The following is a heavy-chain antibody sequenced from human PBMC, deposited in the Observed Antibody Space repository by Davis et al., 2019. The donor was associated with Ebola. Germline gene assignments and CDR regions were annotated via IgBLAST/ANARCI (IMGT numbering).Heavy chain of an antibody. CDR3: ARYGDYGGGWFDP. CDR2: INPYTGDT. V-gene: IGHV1-3*01. CDR1: GYTFTSYV. D-gene: IGHD4-17*01. Sequence: AASVKVSCKASGYTFTSYVLHWVRQAPGQGLEWVGWINPYTGDTKYSQKFQGRVTITRDTSATTAYMELSSLRSEDTAVYYCARYGDYGGGWFDPWGQGTLVTVSS. J-gene: IGHJ5*02.